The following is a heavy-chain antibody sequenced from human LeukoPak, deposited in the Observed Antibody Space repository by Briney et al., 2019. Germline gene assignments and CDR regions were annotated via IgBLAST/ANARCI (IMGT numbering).Heavy chain of an antibody. CDR1: GYTFSSYA. J-gene: IGHJ6*02. CDR3: ASSGPSIVVVPAATPAGDYYGMDV. Sequence: ASVKVSCKASGYTFSSYAMSWVRQAPGQGLEWMGWINPNSGGTNYAQKFQGWVTMTRDTSISTAYMELSRLRSDDTAVYYCASSGPSIVVVPAATPAGDYYGMDVWGQGTTVTVSS. V-gene: IGHV1-2*04. D-gene: IGHD2-2*01. CDR2: INPNSGGT.